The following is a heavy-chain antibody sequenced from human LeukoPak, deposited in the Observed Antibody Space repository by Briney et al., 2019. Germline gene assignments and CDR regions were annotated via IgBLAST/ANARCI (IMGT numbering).Heavy chain of an antibody. Sequence: GGSLRLSRAASGFTFSDYYMSWIRQPPGKGLEWVSYISSSGSTIYYADSVKGRFTISRDNAKNSLYLQMNSLRAEDTAVYYCAREPPILRWLQQLDYSGQGTLVTVSS. CDR1: GFTFSDYY. CDR2: ISSSGSTI. J-gene: IGHJ4*02. D-gene: IGHD5-24*01. V-gene: IGHV3-11*04. CDR3: AREPPILRWLQQLDY.